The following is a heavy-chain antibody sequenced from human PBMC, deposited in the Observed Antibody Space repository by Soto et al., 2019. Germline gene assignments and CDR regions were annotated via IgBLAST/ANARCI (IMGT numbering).Heavy chain of an antibody. D-gene: IGHD3-3*01. J-gene: IGHJ5*02. CDR2: ISSSSSTI. CDR1: GFTFSSYS. CDR3: ARESRFLEWLSLNWFDP. V-gene: IGHV3-48*02. Sequence: PGGSLRLSCAASGFTFSSYSMNWVRQAPGKGLERVSYISSSSSTIYYADSVKGRSTISRDNAKNSLYLQMNSLRDEDTVFYYFARESRFLEWLSLNWFDPWGQGTLVTVSS.